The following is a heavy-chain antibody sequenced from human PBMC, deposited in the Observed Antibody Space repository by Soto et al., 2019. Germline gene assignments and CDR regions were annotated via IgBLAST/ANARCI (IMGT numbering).Heavy chain of an antibody. V-gene: IGHV4-59*08. D-gene: IGHD6-13*01. Sequence: SETLSLTCTVSGGSISSYYWSWIRQPPGKGLEWIGYIFYSGSTNYNPSLKSRVTISVGTSKNQFSLKLSSVTAADTAVYYCARRYSSSLDFWGQGTLVTVSS. CDR3: ARRYSSSLDF. CDR2: IFYSGST. J-gene: IGHJ4*02. CDR1: GGSISSYY.